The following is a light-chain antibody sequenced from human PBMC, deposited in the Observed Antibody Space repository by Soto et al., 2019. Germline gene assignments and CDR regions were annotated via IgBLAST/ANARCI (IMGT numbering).Light chain of an antibody. CDR1: SSDVWSHNL. CDR2: EGS. CDR3: CSYAGSSTLYYV. J-gene: IGLJ1*01. V-gene: IGLV2-23*03. Sequence: QSALTQPASVSGSPGQSITISCTGTSSDVWSHNLVSWYQQHPGKAPKLMIYEGSKRPSGVSNRFSGSKSGNSASLTISGLQAENETDYYCCSYAGSSTLYYVFGTGPKLTLL.